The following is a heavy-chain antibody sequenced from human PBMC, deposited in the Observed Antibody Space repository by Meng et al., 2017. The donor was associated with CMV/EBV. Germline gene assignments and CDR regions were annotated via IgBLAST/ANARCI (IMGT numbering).Heavy chain of an antibody. CDR1: GLPISNYW. V-gene: IGHV3-7*02. Sequence: DLVEFGGGLVQPGGSLRLSCAASGLPISNYWMSWVRQAPGKGLEWVANIKNDGSERYYVDSVKGRFSISRDNADNSLYLQMNNLRAEDTAVYYCRLGHYSQDWGQGTLVTVSS. J-gene: IGHJ4*02. CDR2: IKNDGSER. CDR3: RLGHYSQD. D-gene: IGHD4-17*01.